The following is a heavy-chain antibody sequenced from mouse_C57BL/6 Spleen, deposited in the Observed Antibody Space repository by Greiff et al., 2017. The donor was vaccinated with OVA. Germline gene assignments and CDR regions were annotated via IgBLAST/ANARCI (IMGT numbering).Heavy chain of an antibody. J-gene: IGHJ4*01. V-gene: IGHV5-17*01. CDR3: ARGDYYYYGSRDAMDY. CDR2: ISSGSSTI. CDR1: GFTFSDYG. Sequence: EVQLQESGGGLVKPGGSLKLSCAASGFTFSDYGMHWVRQAPEKGLEWVAYISSGSSTIYYADTVKGRFTISRDNAKNTLFLQMTSLRSEDTAMYYCARGDYYYYGSRDAMDYWGQGTSVTVSS. D-gene: IGHD1-1*01.